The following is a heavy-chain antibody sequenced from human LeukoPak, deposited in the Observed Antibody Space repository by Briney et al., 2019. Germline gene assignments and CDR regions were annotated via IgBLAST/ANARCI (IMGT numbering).Heavy chain of an antibody. D-gene: IGHD5-12*01. CDR1: GGTFSSCA. Sequence: ASVKVSCKASGGTFSSCAISWVRQAPGQGLEWMGGIIPVFNTADQAQKFQDRVTITADESTSTAYMELSSLRSEDTAVYYCARCPWQRDGQGAYYFDYWGQGTLVTVSS. CDR2: IIPVFNTA. V-gene: IGHV1-69*13. J-gene: IGHJ4*02. CDR3: ARCPWQRDGQGAYYFDY.